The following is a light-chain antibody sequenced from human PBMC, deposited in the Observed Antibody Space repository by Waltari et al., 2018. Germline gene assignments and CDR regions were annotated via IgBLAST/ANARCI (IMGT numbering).Light chain of an antibody. CDR1: SSGVGNYDL. Sequence: QSALTQPASVSGSPGQSITLSCTGTSSGVGNYDLVPWYQHHPGRAPKHIIYGANERPSGVSNRFSGSKSGIAASLTISGLQAEDEADYYCCSYLGSNTWVFGGGTKLTVL. V-gene: IGLV2-23*01. CDR3: CSYLGSNTWV. CDR2: GAN. J-gene: IGLJ2*01.